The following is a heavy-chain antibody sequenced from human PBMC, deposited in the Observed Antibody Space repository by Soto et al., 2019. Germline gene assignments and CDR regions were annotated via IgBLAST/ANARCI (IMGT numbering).Heavy chain of an antibody. J-gene: IGHJ4*02. CDR2: INQDGSNK. V-gene: IGHV3-7*01. D-gene: IGHD1-26*01. Sequence: GGSLRLSCAASGLTFSSFWMSWVRQAPGKGPEWVASINQDGSNKQYVDSVKGRFTISRDNAENSLYLQMNSLRAEDTAVYYCARDYRADWGPGTLVTVSS. CDR3: ARDYRAD. CDR1: GLTFSSFW.